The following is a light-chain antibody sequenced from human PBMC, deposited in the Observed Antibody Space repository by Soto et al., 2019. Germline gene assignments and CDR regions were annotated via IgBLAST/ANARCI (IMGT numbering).Light chain of an antibody. CDR3: RSYAGTSFWV. CDR2: EGT. J-gene: IGLJ3*02. Sequence: QSALTQPASVSGSPGQSITISCTGTSSDVGTYKFVSWYQQHPGKVPTLMIHEGTKRPSGVSNRFSGSKSGNTATLTISGLQPEDEANYYCRSYAGTSFWVFGGGTKATVL. V-gene: IGLV2-23*01. CDR1: SSDVGTYKF.